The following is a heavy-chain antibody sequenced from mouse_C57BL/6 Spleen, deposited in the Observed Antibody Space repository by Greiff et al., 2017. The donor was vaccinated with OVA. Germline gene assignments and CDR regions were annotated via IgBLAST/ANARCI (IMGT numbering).Heavy chain of an antibody. CDR2: ISSGGSYT. Sequence: EVMLVESGGDLVKPGGSLKLSCAASGFTFSSYGMSWVRQTPDKRLEWVATISSGGSYTYYPDSVKGRFTISRDNAKNTLYLQMSSLKSEDTAMYYCARQGTTVVDYYAMDYWGQGTSVTVSS. V-gene: IGHV5-6*01. D-gene: IGHD1-1*01. CDR3: ARQGTTVVDYYAMDY. CDR1: GFTFSSYG. J-gene: IGHJ4*01.